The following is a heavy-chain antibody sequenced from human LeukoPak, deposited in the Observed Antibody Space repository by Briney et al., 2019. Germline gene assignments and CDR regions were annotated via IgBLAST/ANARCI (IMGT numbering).Heavy chain of an antibody. J-gene: IGHJ4*02. D-gene: IGHD6-6*01. CDR1: GFTFSTYS. Sequence: PGGSLRLSCAASGFTFSTYSMNWVRQAPGKGLEWVSYISSSSSTIYYADSVKGRFTISRDNAKNSLYLQMNSLRAEDTAVYYCARGRKRAYSSRYPDYFDYWGQGTLVTVSS. V-gene: IGHV3-48*01. CDR3: ARGRKRAYSSRYPDYFDY. CDR2: ISSSSSTI.